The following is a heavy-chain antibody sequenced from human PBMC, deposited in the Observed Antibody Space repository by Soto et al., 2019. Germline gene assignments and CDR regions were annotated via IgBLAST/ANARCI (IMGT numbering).Heavy chain of an antibody. J-gene: IGHJ5*02. V-gene: IGHV3-23*01. CDR1: GLPCSSYA. D-gene: IGHD3-3*01. CDR3: AQTGLEGITIFRVDLNWFGR. CDR2: ISGSGCST. Sequence: GGWLRRSCAACGLPCSSYAMSWVRQAPGKGLECVSAISGSGCSTYYADSWMGRWNISRGNSKYSLYLQLNSLRAEDTGVYYGAQTGLEGITIFRVDLNWFGRWRQGTRVT.